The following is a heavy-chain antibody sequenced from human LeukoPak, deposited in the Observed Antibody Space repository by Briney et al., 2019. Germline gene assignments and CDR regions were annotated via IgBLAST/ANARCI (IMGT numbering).Heavy chain of an antibody. J-gene: IGHJ4*02. CDR3: ARVDYGDYYFDY. D-gene: IGHD4-17*01. CDR2: IYSGGST. CDR1: GFTVSSNY. Sequence: GGSLRLSCAASGFTVSSNYMSWVRQAPGKGPEWVSVIYSGGSTYYADSVKGRFTISRDNSKNTLYLQMNSLRAEDTAVYYCARVDYGDYYFDYWGQGTLVTVSS. V-gene: IGHV3-53*01.